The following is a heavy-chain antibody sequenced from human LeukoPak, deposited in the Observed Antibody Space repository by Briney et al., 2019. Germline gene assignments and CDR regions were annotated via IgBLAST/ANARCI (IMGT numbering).Heavy chain of an antibody. CDR1: GFTFDDYG. Sequence: GGSLRFSCAASGFTFDDYGMSWVRHAPGKGLEWVSGINWNRGSTGYADSVKGRFTISRDNAKNSLYLQMNSLRAEDTALYYCAREKTYYDILTGYPNPYFDYWGQGTLVTVSS. J-gene: IGHJ4*02. D-gene: IGHD3-9*01. CDR2: INWNRGST. V-gene: IGHV3-20*04. CDR3: AREKTYYDILTGYPNPYFDY.